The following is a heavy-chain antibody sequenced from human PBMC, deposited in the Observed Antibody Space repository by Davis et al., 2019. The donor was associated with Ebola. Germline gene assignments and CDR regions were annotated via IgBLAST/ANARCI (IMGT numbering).Heavy chain of an antibody. CDR1: GGSISSGDYY. J-gene: IGHJ4*02. V-gene: IGHV4-30-4*01. CDR2: IYYSGST. Sequence: MPSETLSLTCTVSGGSISSGDYYWSWIRQPPGKGLEWIGYIYYSGSTYYNPSLKSRVTISVDTSKNQFSLKLSSVTAADTAIYYCARAQYSSGWYSPPPYFDYWGQGTLVTVSS. CDR3: ARAQYSSGWYSPPPYFDY. D-gene: IGHD6-19*01.